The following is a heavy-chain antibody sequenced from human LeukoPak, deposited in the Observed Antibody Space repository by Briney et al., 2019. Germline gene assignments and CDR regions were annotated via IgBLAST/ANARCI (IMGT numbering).Heavy chain of an antibody. CDR3: ARDMPYYYDSSGRDY. Sequence: PGGSLRLSCAASGFTFSSYSMTWVRQAQGKGLEWVSSISSSRSYIYYADSVKGRLNISRDNANNSLYLQMNTLRAEYTAVYYCARDMPYYYDSSGRDYWGQGSLVTVSS. CDR1: GFTFSSYS. D-gene: IGHD3-22*01. V-gene: IGHV3-21*01. J-gene: IGHJ4*02. CDR2: ISSSRSYI.